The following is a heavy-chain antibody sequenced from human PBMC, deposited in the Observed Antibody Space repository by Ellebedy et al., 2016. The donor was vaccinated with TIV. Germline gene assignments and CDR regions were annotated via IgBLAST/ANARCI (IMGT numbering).Heavy chain of an antibody. J-gene: IGHJ4*02. V-gene: IGHV1-2*02. CDR1: GGTFSSYA. CDR2: INPNSGGT. D-gene: IGHD1-26*01. Sequence: ASVKVSCKASGGTFSSYAISWVRQAPGQGLEWMGWINPNSGGTNYAQKFQGRVTMTRDTSISTAYMELSRLRSDDTAVYYCARDPGGTYTQNHFDYWGQGTLATVSS. CDR3: ARDPGGTYTQNHFDY.